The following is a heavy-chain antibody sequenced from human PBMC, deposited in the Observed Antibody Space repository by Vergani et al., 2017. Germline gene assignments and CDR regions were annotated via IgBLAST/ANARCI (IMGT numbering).Heavy chain of an antibody. Sequence: QVQLVQSGAEVKKPGSSVKVSCKASGGTFSSYAISWVRQAPGQGLEWMGRIIPILGIANYAQKFQGRVTITADKSTSTAYMELGSLRSEDTAVYYCARDVGNCSGGSCYSKRGAYFDYWGQGTLVTVSS. CDR1: GGTFSSYA. V-gene: IGHV1-69*09. CDR3: ARDVGNCSGGSCYSKRGAYFDY. D-gene: IGHD2-15*01. J-gene: IGHJ4*02. CDR2: IIPILGIA.